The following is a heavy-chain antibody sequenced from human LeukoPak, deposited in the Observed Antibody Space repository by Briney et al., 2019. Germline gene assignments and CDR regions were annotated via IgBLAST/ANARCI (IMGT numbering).Heavy chain of an antibody. CDR1: GGTYSSYA. D-gene: IGHD3-10*01. V-gene: IGHV1-69*06. CDR3: AREDSGRGAFDI. J-gene: IGHJ3*02. Sequence: SVKVSCKASGGTYSSYAISWVRQAPGQGLEWMGGIIPIFGTANYAQKFQGRVTITADKSTSTAYMELSSLRSEDTAVYYCAREDSGRGAFDIWGQGTMVTVSS. CDR2: IIPIFGTA.